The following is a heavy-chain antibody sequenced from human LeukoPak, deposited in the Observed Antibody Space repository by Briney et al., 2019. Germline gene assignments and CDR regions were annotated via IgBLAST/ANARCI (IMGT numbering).Heavy chain of an antibody. CDR2: ISGSGLST. Sequence: GGSLRLSCAASGFTFTNSAMCWIRQPPGKGLDWVSSISGSGLSTYYAASQKGRFTISRDNSKNTLSLQMNTLRAEDTAMYYCATFGTTGISYWGQGALVTVSS. D-gene: IGHD1-1*01. CDR3: ATFGTTGISY. CDR1: GFTFTNSA. V-gene: IGHV3-23*01. J-gene: IGHJ4*02.